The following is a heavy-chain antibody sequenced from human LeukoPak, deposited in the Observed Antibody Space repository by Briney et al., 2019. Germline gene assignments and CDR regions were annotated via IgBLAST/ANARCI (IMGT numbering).Heavy chain of an antibody. D-gene: IGHD6-25*01. J-gene: IGHJ4*02. CDR2: INPSSGST. CDR1: GYTFTDYY. V-gene: IGHV1-46*01. CDR3: ARGYSSGLDY. Sequence: ASVKVSFKASGYTFTDYYMHWVRQAPGQGLEWMGIINPSSGSTTYAQKFQGRVTMTRDTSTSTVYMELSSLRSEDTAVYYCARGYSSGLDYWGQGTLVTVSS.